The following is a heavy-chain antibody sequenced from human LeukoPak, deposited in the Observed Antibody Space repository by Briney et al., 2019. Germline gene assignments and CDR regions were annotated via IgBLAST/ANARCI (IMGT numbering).Heavy chain of an antibody. V-gene: IGHV1-69*13. J-gene: IGHJ4*02. D-gene: IGHD4-23*01. CDR1: GGTFSSYA. CDR3: AILFHDYGGNHYSAGARDY. Sequence: ASVKVSCKASGGTFSSYAISWVRQAPGQGLEWMGGIIPIFGTANYAQKFQGRVTITADESTSTAYTELSSLRSEDTAVYYCAILFHDYGGNHYSAGARDYWGQGTLVTVSS. CDR2: IIPIFGTA.